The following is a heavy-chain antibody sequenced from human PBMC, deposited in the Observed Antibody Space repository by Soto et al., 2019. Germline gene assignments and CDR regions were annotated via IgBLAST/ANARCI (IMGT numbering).Heavy chain of an antibody. J-gene: IGHJ4*02. Sequence: EVQLVESGGGLVQPGGSLRLSCAASGFTFSSYWMSWVRQAPGKGLEWVANIKQDGSEKYYVDSVKGRFTISRDNAKNSLYLQMNSLRAEDTAVYYRARDRRTVTTSGYFDYWGQGTLVTVSS. D-gene: IGHD4-17*01. V-gene: IGHV3-7*01. CDR1: GFTFSSYW. CDR2: IKQDGSEK. CDR3: ARDRRTVTTSGYFDY.